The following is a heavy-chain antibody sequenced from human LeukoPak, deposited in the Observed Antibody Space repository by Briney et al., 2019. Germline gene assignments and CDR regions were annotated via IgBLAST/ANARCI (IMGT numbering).Heavy chain of an antibody. D-gene: IGHD6-25*01. Sequence: PSQTLSLTCTVSGGSISSYYWSWLRQPPGKGLEWIGYIYYSGSTNYNPSLKSRVTISVDTSKNQFSLKLSSVTAADTAVYYCARLREAVDYWGQGTLVTVSS. CDR1: GGSISSYY. CDR3: ARLREAVDY. V-gene: IGHV4-59*08. J-gene: IGHJ4*02. CDR2: IYYSGST.